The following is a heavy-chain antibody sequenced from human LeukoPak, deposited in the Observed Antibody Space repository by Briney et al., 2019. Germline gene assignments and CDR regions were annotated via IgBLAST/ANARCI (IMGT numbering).Heavy chain of an antibody. Sequence: PSETLSLTCTVSGVSISSSNSYWGWIRQPPGKGLEWIGSIYYSGNTYYNASLKSQVSISIDTSKNQFSLQLSSVTAADTAVYYCAREVRYFDKDAHLDYWGQGTLVSVSS. CDR1: GVSISSSNSY. CDR2: IYYSGNT. D-gene: IGHD3-9*01. CDR3: AREVRYFDKDAHLDY. V-gene: IGHV4-39*07. J-gene: IGHJ4*02.